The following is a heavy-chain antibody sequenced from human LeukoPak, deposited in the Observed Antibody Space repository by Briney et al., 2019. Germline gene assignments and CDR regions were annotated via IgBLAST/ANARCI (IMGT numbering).Heavy chain of an antibody. CDR1: GGSISSTTYY. Sequence: PSETLSLTCTVSGGSISSTTYYWGWIRQPPGKGLEWIGTIYYSGTTYYNPSLKSRATISVDTSKNQFSLKLSSVTAADTAVYYCARGNGGITGDYFDYWGQGTLVTVSS. J-gene: IGHJ4*02. V-gene: IGHV4-39*07. D-gene: IGHD1-14*01. CDR2: IYYSGTT. CDR3: ARGNGGITGDYFDY.